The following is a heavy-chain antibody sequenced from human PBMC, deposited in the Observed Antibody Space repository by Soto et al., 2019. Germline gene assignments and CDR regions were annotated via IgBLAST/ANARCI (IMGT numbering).Heavy chain of an antibody. CDR3: ATGDAWRVLLAY. CDR2: IYFSGST. J-gene: IGHJ4*01. CDR1: GASFNSGGYY. Sequence: TLSLTCTVSGASFNSGGYYWSWVRPPPGKGLEWIGYIYFSGSTYYNPSLESRLTISLDTSQNQFSLELTSVTAADTAIYFCATGDAWRVLLAYWAHGTLDAVSA. V-gene: IGHV4-31*03. D-gene: IGHD2-21*02.